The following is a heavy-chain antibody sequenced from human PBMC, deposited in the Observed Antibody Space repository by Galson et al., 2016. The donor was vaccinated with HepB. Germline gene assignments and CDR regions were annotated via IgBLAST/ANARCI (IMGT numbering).Heavy chain of an antibody. V-gene: IGHV1-58*01. Sequence: SVKVSCKASGFTFTSSAVQWVRQARGQRLEWIGWIVVCGGNTHYAQKFQERVTITRDMSTSTAYMELSSMRSEDTAVYYCAALGYFDPYAFDIWGQGTMVTVSS. D-gene: IGHD3-9*01. CDR1: GFTFTSSA. J-gene: IGHJ3*02. CDR3: AALGYFDPYAFDI. CDR2: IVVCGGNT.